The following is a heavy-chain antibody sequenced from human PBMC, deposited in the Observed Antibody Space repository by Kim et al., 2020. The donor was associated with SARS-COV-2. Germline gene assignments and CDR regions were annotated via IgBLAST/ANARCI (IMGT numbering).Heavy chain of an antibody. V-gene: IGHV4-34*01. J-gene: IGHJ4*02. D-gene: IGHD6-19*01. Sequence: NTSLNSRVTISVDTSKNQYSLKLSSVTAADTAVYYCARPRLGSGWEPFDDWGQGTLVTVSS. CDR3: ARPRLGSGWEPFDD.